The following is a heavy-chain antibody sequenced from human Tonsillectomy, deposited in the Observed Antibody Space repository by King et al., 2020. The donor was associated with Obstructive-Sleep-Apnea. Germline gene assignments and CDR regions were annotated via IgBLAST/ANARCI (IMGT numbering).Heavy chain of an antibody. Sequence: VQLQESGPGLVKPSETLSLTCSVSGNSVSSGYYWGWIRQPPGKGLEWIGSIYHSGSTYYNPSLKSRVPISVDTSKNQFSLKLNSVTAADTAVYYCARDPSTAYYDFWSGFDYWGQGTLVTVSS. J-gene: IGHJ4*02. D-gene: IGHD3-3*01. CDR1: GNSVSSGYY. CDR3: ARDPSTAYYDFWSGFDY. V-gene: IGHV4-38-2*02. CDR2: IYHSGST.